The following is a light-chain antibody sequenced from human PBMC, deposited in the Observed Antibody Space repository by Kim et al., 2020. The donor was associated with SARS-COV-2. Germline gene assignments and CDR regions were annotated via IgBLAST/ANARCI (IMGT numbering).Light chain of an antibody. CDR2: RIT. Sequence: QTATLTCTGNRNKVGNRGAAWRQQHQGHPPKLHSERITNRPSGISERFSGSRSGDTASLTITGLQPGEEADYYGPEWNRSLSTWVFGGGTQLTVL. CDR3: PEWNRSLSTWV. J-gene: IGLJ2*01. V-gene: IGLV10-54*04. CDR1: RNKVGNRG.